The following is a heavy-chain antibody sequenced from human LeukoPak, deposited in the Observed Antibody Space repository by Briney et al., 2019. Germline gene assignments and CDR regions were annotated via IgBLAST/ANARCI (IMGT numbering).Heavy chain of an antibody. CDR3: ARETAAGYWYFDL. Sequence: SEILSLTCTVSGGSISSYYWSWIWQPAREGLGWVGRIYTSGSTNYNSSLKSRVTMSVDPSKNQFSLKLSSVTAADTAVYYCARETAAGYWYFDLWGRGTLVTVSS. J-gene: IGHJ2*01. CDR2: IYTSGST. CDR1: GGSISSYY. V-gene: IGHV4-4*07. D-gene: IGHD6-25*01.